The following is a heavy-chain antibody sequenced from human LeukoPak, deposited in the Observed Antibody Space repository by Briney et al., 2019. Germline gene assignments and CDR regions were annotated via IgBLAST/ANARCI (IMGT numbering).Heavy chain of an antibody. CDR2: IYHSGST. D-gene: IGHD2-2*01. J-gene: IGHJ4*02. CDR3: ARAGLMGDIVVVPAAYYYFDY. CDR1: GGSISSYY. V-gene: IGHV4-38-2*02. Sequence: SETLSLTCTVSGGSISSYYWSWIRQPPGKGLEWIGSIYHSGSTYYNPSLKSRVTISVDTSKNQFSLKLSSVTAADTAVYYCARAGLMGDIVVVPAAYYYFDYWGQGTLVTVSS.